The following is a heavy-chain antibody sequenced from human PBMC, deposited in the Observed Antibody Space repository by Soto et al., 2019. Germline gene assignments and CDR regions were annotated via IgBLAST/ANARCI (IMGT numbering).Heavy chain of an antibody. V-gene: IGHV1-3*01. CDR3: AKSATVPAAIAY. CDR2: INAGNGNT. J-gene: IGHJ4*02. Sequence: QVQLVQSGAEVKKPGASVKVSCKASGYTFTSYAMHWVRQAPGQSLEWMGWINAGNGNTKYSQKFQGRVTITRDTSASTAYMELSSLRSADTAVYYCAKSATVPAAIAYWGQGTLVTVSS. CDR1: GYTFTSYA. D-gene: IGHD2-2*02.